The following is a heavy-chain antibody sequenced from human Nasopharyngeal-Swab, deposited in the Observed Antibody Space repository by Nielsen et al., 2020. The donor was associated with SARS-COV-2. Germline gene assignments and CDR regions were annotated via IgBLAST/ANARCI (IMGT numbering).Heavy chain of an antibody. CDR1: GGTFSSYA. Sequence: SSVKVSCKASGGTFSSYAFTWVRQAPGQGLEWMGGIVPLFGTTNYAQRFQGRVTITADESTSTAYMELRRLRSEDTAVYYCVRVPPYAFGELLSEYWGQGTLVTVSS. V-gene: IGHV1-69*13. J-gene: IGHJ4*02. CDR3: VRVPPYAFGELLSEY. CDR2: IVPLFGTT. D-gene: IGHD3-10*01.